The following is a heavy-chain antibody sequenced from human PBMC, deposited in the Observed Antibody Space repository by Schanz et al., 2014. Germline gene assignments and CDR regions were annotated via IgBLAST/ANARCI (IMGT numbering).Heavy chain of an antibody. CDR2: ISSGSSYA. CDR3: ARANYRRKINFDY. V-gene: IGHV3-11*06. J-gene: IGHJ4*02. CDR1: GFTFRDYY. Sequence: VQLLESGGGLVQPGGSLRLSCAASGFTFRDYYMSWIRQAPGKGLEWVSDISSGSSYANYADSVKGRFTISRDNSKNTLYLQMNSLRADDTAVYFCARANYRRKINFDYWGRGTLVTVSS. D-gene: IGHD3-10*01.